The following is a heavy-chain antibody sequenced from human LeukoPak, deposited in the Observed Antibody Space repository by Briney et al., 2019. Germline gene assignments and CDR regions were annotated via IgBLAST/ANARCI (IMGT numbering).Heavy chain of an antibody. D-gene: IGHD3-16*01. CDR1: GFTFSSYE. V-gene: IGHV3-48*03. CDR2: ISSSGSTI. Sequence: GGSLRLSCAASGFTFSSYEMNWVRQAPGKGLEWVSYISSSGSTIYYADSVKGRFTISRDNAKNSLFLQMNSLRAEDTSVYYCVRDQGGAVSYWGQGTLVTVSS. CDR3: VRDQGGAVSY. J-gene: IGHJ4*02.